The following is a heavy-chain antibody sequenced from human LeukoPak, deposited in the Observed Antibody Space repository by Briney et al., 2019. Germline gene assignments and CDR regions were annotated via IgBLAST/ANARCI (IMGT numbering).Heavy chain of an antibody. D-gene: IGHD3-9*01. Sequence: SETLALTCTVSGGSINSGVYYWSWIRQYPGKGLEWIGSIFYSGSTYYNPSLKSRFTISVDTSKNQFSLKLSSVTAADTAVYYCAREYSDILTGYYLFDSWGQGTLVTVSS. V-gene: IGHV4-31*03. CDR3: AREYSDILTGYYLFDS. J-gene: IGHJ4*02. CDR2: IFYSGST. CDR1: GGSINSGVYY.